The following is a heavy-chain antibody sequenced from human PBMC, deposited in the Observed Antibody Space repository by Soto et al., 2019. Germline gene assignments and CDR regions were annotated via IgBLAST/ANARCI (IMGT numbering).Heavy chain of an antibody. Sequence: PSETLSLTCTVSGGSISSYYWSWIRQPAGKGLECIGRIYTSGSTNYNPSLKSRVTMSVDTSKNQFSLKLSSVTAADTAVYYCARDRMVRGVAPGYYYYYGMAVWGQGTTVTGSS. J-gene: IGHJ6*02. CDR3: ARDRMVRGVAPGYYYYYGMAV. CDR2: IYTSGST. V-gene: IGHV4-4*07. CDR1: GGSISSYY. D-gene: IGHD3-10*01.